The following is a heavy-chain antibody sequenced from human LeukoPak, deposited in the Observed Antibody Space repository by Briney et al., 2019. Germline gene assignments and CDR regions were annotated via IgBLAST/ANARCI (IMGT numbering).Heavy chain of an antibody. Sequence: SETLSLTCTVSSGSISTYYWSWIRQPPREGLEWIGYIYYSGSNNYNPSLNSRVTISVDTSKNQFSLKLSSVTAADTAVYYCARSFHSSSWYFDYWGQGTLVTVSS. J-gene: IGHJ4*02. D-gene: IGHD6-13*01. CDR1: SGSISTYY. CDR2: IYYSGSN. CDR3: ARSFHSSSWYFDY. V-gene: IGHV4-59*08.